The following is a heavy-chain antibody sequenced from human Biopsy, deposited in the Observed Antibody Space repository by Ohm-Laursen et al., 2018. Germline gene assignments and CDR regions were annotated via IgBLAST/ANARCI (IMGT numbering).Heavy chain of an antibody. CDR1: ADYISSYY. D-gene: IGHD3-22*01. J-gene: IGHJ2*01. CDR3: ARDREYYSNRTVPGYFDL. V-gene: IGHV4-59*01. CDR2: VYYTGST. Sequence: SVTLSLTCTVSADYISSYYWSWIRQPTGKGLQWIGYVYYTGSTDYNSSLQSRVTISVDTSKNHFLLRLRSVTAADTAIYYCARDREYYSNRTVPGYFDLWGRGPLFTVSS.